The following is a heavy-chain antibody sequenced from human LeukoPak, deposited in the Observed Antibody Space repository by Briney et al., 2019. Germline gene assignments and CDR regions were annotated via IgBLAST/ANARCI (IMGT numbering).Heavy chain of an antibody. Sequence: SETLSLTCTVSGGSISTYYWSWIRQPPGKGLEWIGYIYYSGNTNYNPSLNSRVTISVDTSKNQFSLKLSSVTAADTAVYYCARRGSGASLEYYFDLWGRGTLVTVSS. CDR3: ARRGSGASLEYYFDL. J-gene: IGHJ2*01. V-gene: IGHV4-59*08. D-gene: IGHD1-14*01. CDR1: GGSISTYY. CDR2: IYYSGNT.